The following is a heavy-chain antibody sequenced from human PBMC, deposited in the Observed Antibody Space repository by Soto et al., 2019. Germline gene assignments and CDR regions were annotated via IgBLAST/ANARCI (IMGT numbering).Heavy chain of an antibody. CDR2: ISGSSAST. CDR3: VTLEADLTKY. J-gene: IGHJ4*02. V-gene: IGHV3-23*01. D-gene: IGHD7-27*01. CDR1: GFTFSSDA. Sequence: GGSLRLSCAASGFTFSSDAMSWVRQAPGKGLEWVSAISGSSASTYYADSVKGRFTISRDNAKNSLYLQMNSLRAGDTAVYYCVTLEADLTKYWGQGTPVTVSS.